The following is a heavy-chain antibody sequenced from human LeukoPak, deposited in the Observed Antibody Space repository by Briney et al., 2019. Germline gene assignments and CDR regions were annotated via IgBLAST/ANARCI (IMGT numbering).Heavy chain of an antibody. D-gene: IGHD5-24*01. CDR1: GDSISGGSYY. CDR2: VYYTGST. V-gene: IGHV4-39*01. CDR3: ARHGPPMQRQFYDS. J-gene: IGHJ4*02. Sequence: PSETLSLTCTVSGDSISGGSYYWAWIRQPPGKGREWIGSVYYTGSTYYMSSLKSRVTISADTSKNLFSLKVNSMTAADTAVYYCARHGPPMQRQFYDSWGQGTLVTVSS.